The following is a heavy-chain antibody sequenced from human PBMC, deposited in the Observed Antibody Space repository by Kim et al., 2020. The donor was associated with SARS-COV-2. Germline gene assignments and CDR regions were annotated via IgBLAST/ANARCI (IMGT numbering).Heavy chain of an antibody. CDR1: GFSFNNYA. J-gene: IGHJ4*02. CDR3: VKDWGSWYGQLEF. V-gene: IGHV3-64D*06. CDR2: INDNGDST. D-gene: IGHD6-13*01. Sequence: GGSLRLSCLASGFSFNNYAMHWVRQAPGKGLQYVSSINDNGDSTYYADSVKGRFIISRDNSKKTVYLQMKSLTTEDTAMYYCVKDWGSWYGQLEFWGLGTLVTVSS.